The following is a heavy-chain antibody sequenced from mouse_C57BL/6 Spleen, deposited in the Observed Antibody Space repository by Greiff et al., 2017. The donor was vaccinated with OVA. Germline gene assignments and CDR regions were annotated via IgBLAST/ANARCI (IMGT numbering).Heavy chain of an antibody. D-gene: IGHD1-1*01. CDR3: ARGGYGSSFAMDY. Sequence: QVQLQQPGAELVKPGASVKLSCKASGYTFTSYWMHWVKQRPGQGLEWIGMIHPNSGSTNYNEKFKSKATLTVDKSPSTAYMQLISLTSEDSAVYYCARGGYGSSFAMDYWGQGTSVTVSS. V-gene: IGHV1-64*01. CDR1: GYTFTSYW. J-gene: IGHJ4*01. CDR2: IHPNSGST.